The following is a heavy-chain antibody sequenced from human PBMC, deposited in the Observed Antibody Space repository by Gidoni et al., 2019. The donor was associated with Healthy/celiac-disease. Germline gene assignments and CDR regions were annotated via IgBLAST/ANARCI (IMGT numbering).Heavy chain of an antibody. CDR2: ISYDGSNK. Sequence: QVQLVESGGGVVQPGRSLRLSCAASRFTFSSYGMHWVRQAPGKGLEWVAVISYDGSNKYYADSVKGRFTISRDNSKNTLYLQMNSLRAEDTAVYYCAKDWGPHIVVVTAIMDYWGQGTLVTVSS. J-gene: IGHJ4*02. CDR1: RFTFSSYG. D-gene: IGHD2-21*02. V-gene: IGHV3-30*18. CDR3: AKDWGPHIVVVTAIMDY.